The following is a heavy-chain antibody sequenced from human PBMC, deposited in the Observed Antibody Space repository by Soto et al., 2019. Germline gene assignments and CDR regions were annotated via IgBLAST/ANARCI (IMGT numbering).Heavy chain of an antibody. CDR3: TTSISYYYDSSGYYLDAFDI. J-gene: IGHJ3*02. CDR1: GFTFSNAW. V-gene: IGHV3-15*07. D-gene: IGHD3-22*01. CDR2: IKSKTDGGTT. Sequence: GGSLRLSCAASGFTFSNAWMNWVRQAPGKGLEWVGRIKSKTDGGTTDYAAPVKGRFTISRDDSKNTLYLQMNSLKTEDTAVYYCTTSISYYYDSSGYYLDAFDIWGQGTMVTVSS.